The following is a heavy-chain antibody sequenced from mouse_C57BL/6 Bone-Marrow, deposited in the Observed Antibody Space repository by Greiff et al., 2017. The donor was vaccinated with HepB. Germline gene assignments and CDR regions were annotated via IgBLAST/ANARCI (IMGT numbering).Heavy chain of an antibody. J-gene: IGHJ1*03. CDR3: ARDYYVSSYPRYFDV. CDR2: IDPANGNT. V-gene: IGHV14-3*01. Sequence: VQLQQSVAELVRPGASVKLSCTASGFNIKNTYMHWVKQRPEQGLEWIGRIDPANGNTKYAPKFQGKATITADTASNTAYLQLSSLTSEDTAIYYCARDYYVSSYPRYFDVWGTGTTVTVSS. CDR1: GFNIKNTY. D-gene: IGHD1-1*01.